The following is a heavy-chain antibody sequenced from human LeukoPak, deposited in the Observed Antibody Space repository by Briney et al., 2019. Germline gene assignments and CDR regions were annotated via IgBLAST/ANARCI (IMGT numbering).Heavy chain of an antibody. J-gene: IGHJ4*02. Sequence: GASVKVSCKASGYPFSGHFLNWVRQAPGQGLEWMGNIDTTTGNPRYAQDFTGRFVFSLDTSVSTAYLQITSLKADDTAAYYCVRGTPTPGMDYWGQGTQVTVSS. D-gene: IGHD3-10*01. CDR2: IDTTTGNP. CDR1: GYPFSGHF. V-gene: IGHV7-4-1*02. CDR3: VRGTPTPGMDY.